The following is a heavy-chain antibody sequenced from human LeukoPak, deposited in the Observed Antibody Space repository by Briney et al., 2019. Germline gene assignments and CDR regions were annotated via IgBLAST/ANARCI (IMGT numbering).Heavy chain of an antibody. D-gene: IGHD3-3*01. CDR1: GGSISSYY. J-gene: IGHJ6*03. Sequence: RSSETLSLTCIVSGGSISSYYWSWIRQPPGKGLEWIGYIYYSGSTYYSPSLKSRVTISVDMSKNHFSLKLSSVTAADTAVYYCARLRRGTIFGVVIVRYYYYMDVWGKGNTVTVSS. CDR3: ARLRRGTIFGVVIVRYYYYMDV. V-gene: IGHV4-59*08. CDR2: IYYSGST.